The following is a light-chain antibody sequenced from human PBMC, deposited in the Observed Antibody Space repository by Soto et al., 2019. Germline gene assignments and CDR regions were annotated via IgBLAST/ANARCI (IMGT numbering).Light chain of an antibody. CDR3: LSYAGNYIYV. Sequence: SALTQPRSVSGSPGQSVTISCTGTSSDIGAYNAVSWYQQHPDKAPRFIIFDVIKRPSGVPDRFSASKSGNTASLTISGLQADDEAEYFCLSYAGNYIYVFGTGTKVTV. CDR2: DVI. V-gene: IGLV2-11*01. J-gene: IGLJ1*01. CDR1: SSDIGAYNA.